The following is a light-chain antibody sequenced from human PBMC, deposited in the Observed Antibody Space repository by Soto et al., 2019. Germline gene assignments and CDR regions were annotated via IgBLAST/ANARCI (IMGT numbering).Light chain of an antibody. CDR3: QQYQTYST. V-gene: IGKV1-5*03. Sequence: DIQMTQSPSTPSGSVGDRVTITCRASQTISSWLAWYQQKPGKAPKLLIYKASTLKSGVPSRFSGSGSGTEFTLTISSLQPDDFATYFCQQYQTYSTFGQGTRLEIK. CDR2: KAS. CDR1: QTISSW. J-gene: IGKJ5*01.